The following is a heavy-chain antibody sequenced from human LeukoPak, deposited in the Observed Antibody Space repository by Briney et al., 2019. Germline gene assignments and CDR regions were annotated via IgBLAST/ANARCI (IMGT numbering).Heavy chain of an antibody. CDR3: VRGGIQVSGIDAFDI. V-gene: IGHV3-13*01. D-gene: IGHD5/OR15-5a*01. CDR2: IGIAGDT. J-gene: IGHJ3*02. CDR1: GFTFRSYD. Sequence: GGSLRLSCAASGFTFRSYDMHWVRQTPGRGLEWVSAIGIAGDTHYPDSVKGRLTIFRENAKNSMYLQMNSLKDGDTAVYYCVRGGIQVSGIDAFDIWGQGTMVTVSS.